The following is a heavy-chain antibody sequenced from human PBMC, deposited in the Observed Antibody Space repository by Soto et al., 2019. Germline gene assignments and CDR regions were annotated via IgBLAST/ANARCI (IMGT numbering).Heavy chain of an antibody. V-gene: IGHV1-46*01. J-gene: IGHJ5*02. D-gene: IGHD6-13*01. CDR2: INPSGGST. Sequence: ASVKVSCKASGYTFTSYYMHWVRQAPGQGLEWMGIINPSGGSTSYAQKFQGRVTMTRDTSTSTVYMELSSLRSEDTAVYCCARDRIAAAGTSNWFDPWGQGTLVTVSS. CDR1: GYTFTSYY. CDR3: ARDRIAAAGTSNWFDP.